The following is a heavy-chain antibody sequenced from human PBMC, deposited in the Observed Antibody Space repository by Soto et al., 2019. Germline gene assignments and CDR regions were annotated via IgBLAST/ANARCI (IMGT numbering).Heavy chain of an antibody. Sequence: QAGGSLRLSCAASGFTFDDYAMHWVRQAPGKGLEWVSRISWNSGNIGYADSVKGRFTISRDNAKNSLYLQMNSLRPEDTALYYCAKDLFNYYGSGSYYGMDVWGQGTTVTVSS. CDR1: GFTFDDYA. D-gene: IGHD3-10*01. V-gene: IGHV3-9*01. J-gene: IGHJ6*02. CDR2: ISWNSGNI. CDR3: AKDLFNYYGSGSYYGMDV.